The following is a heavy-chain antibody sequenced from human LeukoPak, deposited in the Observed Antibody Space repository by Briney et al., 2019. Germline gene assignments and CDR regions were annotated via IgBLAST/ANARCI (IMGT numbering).Heavy chain of an antibody. V-gene: IGHV3-7*01. CDR2: IKQDGSEK. CDR1: GFTCSGDW. CDR3: ARDQAYYYYYYGMDV. J-gene: IGHJ6*02. Sequence: GGSLRLSWAASGFTCSGDWMSWVRQAPGKGLDWVANIKQDGSEKYYVDSVKGRFTISRDNAKNSLYLQMNSLRAEDTAVYYCARDQAYYYYYYGMDVWGQGTTVTVSS.